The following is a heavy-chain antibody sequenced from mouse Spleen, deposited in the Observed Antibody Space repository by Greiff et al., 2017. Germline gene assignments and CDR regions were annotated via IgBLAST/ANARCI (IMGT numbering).Heavy chain of an antibody. Sequence: EVQLQQSGPELVKPGASVKIPCKASGYTFTDYNMDWVKQSHGKSLEWIGDINPNNGGTIYNQKFKGKATLTVDKSSSTAYMELRSLTSEDTAVYYCARRGSSSKGAYWGQGTLVTVSA. CDR3: ARRGSSSKGAY. CDR1: GYTFTDYN. J-gene: IGHJ3*01. CDR2: INPNNGGT. D-gene: IGHD1-1*01. V-gene: IGHV1-18*01.